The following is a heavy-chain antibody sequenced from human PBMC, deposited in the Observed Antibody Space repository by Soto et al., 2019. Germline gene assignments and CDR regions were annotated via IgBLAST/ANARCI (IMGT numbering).Heavy chain of an antibody. Sequence: SETLSLTCTVSGGSISSYYWSWIRQPPGKGLEWIGYIYYSGSTNYNPSLKSRVTISVDTSKNQFSLKLSSVTAADTAVYYCASHPGMGNWFDPWGQGTLVTVSS. CDR2: IYYSGST. CDR1: GGSISSYY. CDR3: ASHPGMGNWFDP. D-gene: IGHD6-13*01. V-gene: IGHV4-59*01. J-gene: IGHJ5*02.